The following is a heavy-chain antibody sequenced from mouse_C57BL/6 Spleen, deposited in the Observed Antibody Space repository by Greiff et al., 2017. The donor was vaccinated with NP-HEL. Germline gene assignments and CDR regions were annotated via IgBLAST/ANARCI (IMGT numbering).Heavy chain of an antibody. CDR2: IYPGNSDT. D-gene: IGHD2-4*01. CDR3: TRSPYDYDEDWFAY. CDR1: GYTFTSYW. V-gene: IGHV1-5*01. Sequence: VQLQQSGTVLARPGASVKMSCKTSGYTFTSYWMHWVKQRPGQGLEWIGAIYPGNSDTSYNQKFKGKAKLTAVTSASTAYMELSSLTNEDSAVYYCTRSPYDYDEDWFAYWGQGTLVTVSA. J-gene: IGHJ3*01.